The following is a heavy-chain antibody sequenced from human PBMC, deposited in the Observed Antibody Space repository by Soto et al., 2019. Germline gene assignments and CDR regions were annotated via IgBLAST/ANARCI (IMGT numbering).Heavy chain of an antibody. J-gene: IGHJ6*03. Sequence: GGSLRLSCAASGFPFSSYAMSWVRQAPGKGLEWVSAISGSGGSTYYADSVKGRFTISRDNSKNTLYLPMNSLRAEDTAVYYCAKDPPGAIWRTDYYYYMDVWGKGTTVTVSS. D-gene: IGHD3-9*01. CDR2: ISGSGGST. CDR1: GFPFSSYA. V-gene: IGHV3-23*01. CDR3: AKDPPGAIWRTDYYYYMDV.